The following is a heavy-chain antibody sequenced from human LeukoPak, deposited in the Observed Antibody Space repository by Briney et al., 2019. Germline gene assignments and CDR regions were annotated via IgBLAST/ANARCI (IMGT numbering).Heavy chain of an antibody. D-gene: IGHD5-18*01. CDR1: GYTFTDYY. Sequence: SVKVSCKTSGYTFTDYYVHWVRQAPGQGLEWMGRIIPILGIANCAQKFQGRVTITADKSTSTAYMELSSLRSEDTAVYYCARGTQLWLYYFDYWGQGTLVTVSS. J-gene: IGHJ4*02. CDR3: ARGTQLWLYYFDY. CDR2: IIPILGIA. V-gene: IGHV1-69*04.